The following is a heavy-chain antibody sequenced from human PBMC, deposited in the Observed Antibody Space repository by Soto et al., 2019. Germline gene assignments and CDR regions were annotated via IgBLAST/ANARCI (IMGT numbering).Heavy chain of an antibody. D-gene: IGHD1-26*01. J-gene: IGHJ4*02. Sequence: NPSETLSLTCTVSGGSISSYYWSWIRQPPGKGLEWIGYIYYSGSTNYNPSLKSRVTISVDTSKNQFSLKLSSVTAADTAVYYCARDSSGSYFSSYLDYWGQGTLVTVSS. CDR3: ARDSSGSYFSSYLDY. CDR2: IYYSGST. CDR1: GGSISSYY. V-gene: IGHV4-59*01.